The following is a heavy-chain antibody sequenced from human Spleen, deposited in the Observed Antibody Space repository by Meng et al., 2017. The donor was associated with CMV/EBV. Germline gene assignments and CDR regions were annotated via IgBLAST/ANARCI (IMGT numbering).Heavy chain of an antibody. D-gene: IGHD2-2*02. V-gene: IGHV1-18*01. CDR1: GYTFTSNG. Sequence: ASVKVSCKASGYTFTSNGISWVRQAPGQGLEWMGWISAYNGNTNYAQKFQGRVTMTTDTSTSTAYMELRSLRSDDTAVYYCARDRGCSSTSCYIFGFDPWGQGTLVTVS. CDR2: ISAYNGNT. CDR3: ARDRGCSSTSCYIFGFDP. J-gene: IGHJ5*02.